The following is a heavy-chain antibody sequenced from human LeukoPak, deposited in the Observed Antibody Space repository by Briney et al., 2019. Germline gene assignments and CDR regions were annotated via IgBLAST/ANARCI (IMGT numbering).Heavy chain of an antibody. J-gene: IGHJ6*04. D-gene: IGHD4-17*01. CDR2: ITHSGST. Sequence: PSDTMSLPSAAYGGSFSGYYWSWIRQPPRTRLDWLGEITHSGSTHYYTSLKSRVTISVATSKYQFPLQLSSVTAADTAVYYCARARMTTVRKNYGMDVWGKGTTVTVSS. CDR3: ARARMTTVRKNYGMDV. V-gene: IGHV4-34*01. CDR1: GGSFSGYY.